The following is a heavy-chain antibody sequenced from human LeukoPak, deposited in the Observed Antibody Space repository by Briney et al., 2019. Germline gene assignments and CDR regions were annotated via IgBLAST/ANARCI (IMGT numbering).Heavy chain of an antibody. CDR2: INPNSGGT. CDR3: ARERLIRSSSKNWFDP. CDR1: GYTFTGYY. J-gene: IGHJ5*02. D-gene: IGHD2-8*01. V-gene: IGHV1-2*02. Sequence: GASVKVSCKASGYTFTGYYMHWVRQAPGQGLEWMGWINPNSGGTNYAQKFQGRVTMTRDTSISTAYMELSRLRSDDTAVYYCARERLIRSSSKNWFDPWGQGTLVTVSS.